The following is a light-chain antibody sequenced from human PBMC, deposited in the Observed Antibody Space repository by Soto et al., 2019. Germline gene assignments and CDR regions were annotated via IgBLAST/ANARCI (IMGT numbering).Light chain of an antibody. Sequence: QSVLTQPASVSGSPGQSITIYCTGSSSDVGSYTFVSWYQHHPDKAPKLMIYEATKRPSGVSHRFSGSKSGNTASLTISGLQAEDEGEYYCCSYAGSMTWVFGGGTKLTVL. CDR3: CSYAGSMTWV. CDR2: EAT. CDR1: SSDVGSYTF. V-gene: IGLV2-23*01. J-gene: IGLJ3*02.